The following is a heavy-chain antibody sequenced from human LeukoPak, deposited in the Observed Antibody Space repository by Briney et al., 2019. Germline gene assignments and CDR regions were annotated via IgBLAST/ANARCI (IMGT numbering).Heavy chain of an antibody. Sequence: ASVKVSCKASGYTFTSYDINWVRQATGQGLEWMGWMNPNSGNTGYAQKFQGRVTMTRNTSISTAYMELSSLRSEDTAVYYCATQPMQLGYCSGGSCYCYYYYYMDAWGKGTTVTVSS. V-gene: IGHV1-8*01. CDR1: GYTFTSYD. CDR2: MNPNSGNT. J-gene: IGHJ6*03. D-gene: IGHD2-15*01. CDR3: ATQPMQLGYCSGGSCYCYYYYYMDA.